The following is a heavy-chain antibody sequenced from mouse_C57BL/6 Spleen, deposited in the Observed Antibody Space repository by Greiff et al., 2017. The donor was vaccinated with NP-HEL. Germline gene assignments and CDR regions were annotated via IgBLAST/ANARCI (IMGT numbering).Heavy chain of an antibody. Sequence: EVKLMESGPGLVKPSQSLSLTCSVTGYSITSGYYWNWIRQFPGNKLEWMGYISYDGSNNYNPSLKNRISITRDTSKNQFFLKLNSVTTEDTATYYCARHPYWYFDVWGTGTTVTVSS. CDR1: GYSITSGYY. J-gene: IGHJ1*03. CDR2: ISYDGSN. V-gene: IGHV3-6*01. CDR3: ARHPYWYFDV.